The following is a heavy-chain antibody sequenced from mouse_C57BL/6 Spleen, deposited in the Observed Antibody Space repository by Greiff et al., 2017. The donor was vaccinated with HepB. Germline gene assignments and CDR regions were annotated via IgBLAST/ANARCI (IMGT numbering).Heavy chain of an antibody. Sequence: QVQLQQPGAELVKPGASVKLSCKASGYTFTSYWMHWVKQRPGRGLEWIGRIDPNSGGTKYNEKFKSKATLTVDKPSSKAYMQLSSLTSADSAVYYCARRGHDGYDWYAMDYWGQGTSVTVSS. D-gene: IGHD2-2*01. CDR2: IDPNSGGT. V-gene: IGHV1-72*01. CDR3: ARRGHDGYDWYAMDY. J-gene: IGHJ4*01. CDR1: GYTFTSYW.